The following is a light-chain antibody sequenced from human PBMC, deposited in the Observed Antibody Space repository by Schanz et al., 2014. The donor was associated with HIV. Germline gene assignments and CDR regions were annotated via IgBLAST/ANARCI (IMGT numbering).Light chain of an antibody. CDR2: DVT. CDR1: SSDVGFYKY. V-gene: IGLV2-14*03. CDR3: STYTTSNTWV. Sequence: QSALTQPASVSGSPGQSITISCTGTSSDVGFYKYVSWYQQHPGEAPRLIIYDVTSRPSGISTRFSASKSGDTASLTISGLQSEDEGDYYCSTYTTSNTWVFGGGTKLTV. J-gene: IGLJ3*02.